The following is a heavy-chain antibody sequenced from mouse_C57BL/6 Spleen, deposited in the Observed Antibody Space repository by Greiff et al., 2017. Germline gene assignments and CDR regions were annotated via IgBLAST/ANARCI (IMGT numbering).Heavy chain of an antibody. CDR2: IDPEDGDT. V-gene: IGHV14-1*01. CDR3: TTGGFTTVVARWYFDV. J-gene: IGHJ1*03. CDR1: GFNIKDYY. Sequence: VQLQQSGAELVRPGASVKLSCTASGFNIKDYYMHWVKQRPEQGLEWIGRIDPEDGDTEYAPKFQGKATMTADTSSNTAYLQLSSLTSEDTAVYYCTTGGFTTVVARWYFDVWGTGTTVTVSS. D-gene: IGHD1-1*01.